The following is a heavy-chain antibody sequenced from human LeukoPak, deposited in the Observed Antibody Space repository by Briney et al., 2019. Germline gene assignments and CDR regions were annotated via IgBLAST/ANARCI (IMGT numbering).Heavy chain of an antibody. J-gene: IGHJ4*02. CDR3: ARGGSSWYEIDY. CDR1: WYTFTSFC. Sequence: ASGKVSCKASWYTFTSFCISLVGQAPGQGPGWMGWISAYNGNTNYAQKLQGRVTMTTDTSTSTAYMELRSLRSDDTAVYYCARGGSSWYEIDYWGQGTLVTVSS. V-gene: IGHV1-18*01. CDR2: ISAYNGNT. D-gene: IGHD6-13*01.